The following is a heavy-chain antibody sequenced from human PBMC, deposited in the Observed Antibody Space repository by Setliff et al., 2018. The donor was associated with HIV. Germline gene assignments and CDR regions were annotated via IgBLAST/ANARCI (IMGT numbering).Heavy chain of an antibody. V-gene: IGHV1-2*04. Sequence: GASVKVSCKASRYTFTGYYMHWVRQAPGQGLEWMGWINPNSGGTNYAQKFQGWVTMTRDTSISTAYMELSRLRSDDTAVYYCARTSSYSSGWSAKYAFDIWGQGTMVTVSS. J-gene: IGHJ3*02. CDR3: ARTSSYSSGWSAKYAFDI. CDR1: RYTFTGYY. D-gene: IGHD6-19*01. CDR2: INPNSGGT.